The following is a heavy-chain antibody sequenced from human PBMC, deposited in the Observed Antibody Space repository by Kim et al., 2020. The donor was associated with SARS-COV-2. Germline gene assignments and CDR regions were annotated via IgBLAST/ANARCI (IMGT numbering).Heavy chain of an antibody. CDR3: AVMVLTVIQVEYFHH. Sequence: SVKVSCKTSGGTFTNYAMSWVRQAPGQGLEWLGGIIPILGTTNYAPKFQGRLTITAGESTSAAYMELSSLRSEDTAVYYCAVMVLTVIQVEYFHHWGQ. J-gene: IGHJ1*01. CDR1: GGTFTNYA. CDR2: IIPILGTT. D-gene: IGHD2-21*02. V-gene: IGHV1-69*13.